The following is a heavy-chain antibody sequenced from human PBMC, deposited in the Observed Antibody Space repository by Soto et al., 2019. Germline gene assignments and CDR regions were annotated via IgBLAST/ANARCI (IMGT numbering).Heavy chain of an antibody. V-gene: IGHV3-23*01. CDR2: ISASGGTT. Sequence: DVQLLESGGDLVHPGGSLSLSCAASGFTFTSYAMTWVRQAPEKGLEWVSSISASGGTTYYTDSVKGRFTISRDNSKNTLFLQMNSLRAEDTAVYYCAKAWGWFDPWGQGTLVTVSS. D-gene: IGHD3-16*01. CDR1: GFTFTSYA. CDR3: AKAWGWFDP. J-gene: IGHJ5*02.